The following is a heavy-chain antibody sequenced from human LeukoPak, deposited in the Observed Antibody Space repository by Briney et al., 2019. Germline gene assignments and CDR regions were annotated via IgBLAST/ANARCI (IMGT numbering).Heavy chain of an antibody. D-gene: IGHD3-22*01. CDR2: INPNSGGT. Sequence: ASVTVSCKASGYTFTGYYMHWVRQAPGQGLEWMGWINPNSGGTNYAQKFQGWVTMTRDTSISTAYMELSRLRSDDTAVYYCARGSRLPFTMIVVDHGAFDIWGQGTMVTVSS. CDR3: ARGSRLPFTMIVVDHGAFDI. CDR1: GYTFTGYY. J-gene: IGHJ3*02. V-gene: IGHV1-2*04.